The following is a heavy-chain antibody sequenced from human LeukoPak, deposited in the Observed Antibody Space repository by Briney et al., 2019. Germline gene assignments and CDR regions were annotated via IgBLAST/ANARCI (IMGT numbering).Heavy chain of an antibody. CDR2: INHSGST. V-gene: IGHV4-34*01. J-gene: IGHJ4*02. D-gene: IGHD1-1*01. Sequence: SETLSLTCAVYGGSFSGYYWSWIRQPPGKGLEWIGEINHSGSTNYNPSLKSRVTISGDTSKNQFSLKLSSVTAADTAVYYCARLLGHDPNDYWGQGTLVTVSS. CDR3: ARLLGHDPNDY. CDR1: GGSFSGYY.